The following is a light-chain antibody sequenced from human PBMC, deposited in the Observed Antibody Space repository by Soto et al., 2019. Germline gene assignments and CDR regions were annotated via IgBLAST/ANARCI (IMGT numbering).Light chain of an antibody. CDR2: DAS. CDR3: QQYDNLPLP. V-gene: IGKV1-33*01. J-gene: IGKJ3*01. CDR1: QDISNY. Sequence: EIQMTQSPSSLSASVGDRVTITFQASQDISNYLNWYQQKPGKAPKLLIYDASNLETGVPSRFSGSGSGTDFTFTISSLQPEDIATYYCQQYDNLPLPFGGVAIVAIK.